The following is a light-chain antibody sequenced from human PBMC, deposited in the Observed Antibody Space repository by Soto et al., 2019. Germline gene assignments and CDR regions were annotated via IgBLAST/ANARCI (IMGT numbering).Light chain of an antibody. CDR3: QQYNDWPPLT. Sequence: EIVMTQSPATLSMSPGERATLSCRASQSITSNLAWYQQKPGQAPKLLIYGASTRATGIPARFSGSGSGTEFNLTIITLQSEDFAVYYCQQYNDWPPLTFGGGTKVEIK. V-gene: IGKV3-15*01. J-gene: IGKJ4*01. CDR2: GAS. CDR1: QSITSN.